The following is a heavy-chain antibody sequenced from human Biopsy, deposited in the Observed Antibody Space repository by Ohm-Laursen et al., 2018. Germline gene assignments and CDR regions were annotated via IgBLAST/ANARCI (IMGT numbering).Heavy chain of an antibody. CDR3: ARSGSDSLNYYFDF. CDR2: TFYRAKWYT. D-gene: IGHD2-21*02. V-gene: IGHV6-1*01. CDR1: GDRVSSNRAA. Sequence: QTLSLTCAISGDRVSSNRAAWNWIRQSPSRGLEWLGRTFYRAKWYTDFAVSVKSRITLTPDPSTNQFSLQLNSVTPDDTAVYYCARSGSDSLNYYFDFWGQGTLVTVSS. J-gene: IGHJ4*02.